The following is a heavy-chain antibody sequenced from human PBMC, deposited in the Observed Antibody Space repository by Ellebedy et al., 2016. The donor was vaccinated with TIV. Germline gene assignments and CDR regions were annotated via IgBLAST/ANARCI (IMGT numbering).Heavy chain of an antibody. J-gene: IGHJ2*01. CDR2: IYYSGAT. V-gene: IGHV4-39*01. CDR1: GGSISSSSHY. CDR3: ARHLLRDFYGSGSPNYWYFDL. Sequence: SEILSLTXTVSGGSISSSSHYWGWISQPPGKGLQWIANIYYSGATYYNPSLKSRVTISLDTSKNHFSLRLSSVTAADTAVYYCARHLLRDFYGSGSPNYWYFDLWGHGTQVTVSS. D-gene: IGHD3-10*01.